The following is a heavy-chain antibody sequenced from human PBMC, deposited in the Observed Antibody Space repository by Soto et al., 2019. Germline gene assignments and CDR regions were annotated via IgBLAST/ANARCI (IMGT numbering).Heavy chain of an antibody. Sequence: SETLSLTCSVSGRSISGYYWSWIRQPPGKGLGWIGYIYYNGYTIYSPSLNSRVTISVDTSKNQFSLKLTSVTAADTAMYYCTRHPPIARFENGLDVWGQGTTVTVS. CDR2: IYYNGYT. CDR1: GRSISGYY. D-gene: IGHD2-21*01. J-gene: IGHJ6*02. V-gene: IGHV4-59*08. CDR3: TRHPPIARFENGLDV.